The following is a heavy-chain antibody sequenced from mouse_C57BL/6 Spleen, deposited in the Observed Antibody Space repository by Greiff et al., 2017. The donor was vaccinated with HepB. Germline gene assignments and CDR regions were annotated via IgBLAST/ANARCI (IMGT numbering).Heavy chain of an antibody. J-gene: IGHJ2*01. CDR2: IDPEDGET. D-gene: IGHD1-1*01. Sequence: VQLQQSGAELVKPGASVKLSCTASGFNFNDYYMHWVKQRTEQGLEWIGRIDPEDGETKYAPKFKGKATLTADKSSNTAYLQLSILTSEDTAVYYCARGHYGSSYADYWGQGTTLTVSS. CDR1: GFNFNDYY. V-gene: IGHV14-2*01. CDR3: ARGHYGSSYADY.